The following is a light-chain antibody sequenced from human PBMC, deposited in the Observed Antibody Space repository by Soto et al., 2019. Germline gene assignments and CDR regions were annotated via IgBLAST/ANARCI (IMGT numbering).Light chain of an antibody. CDR2: NSS. V-gene: IGKV3-20*01. J-gene: IGKJ1*01. CDR3: QQYRDLPQT. CDR1: QSVRSNY. Sequence: ETVLTQSPGTLSLSPGETATLSCRASQSVRSNYLAWYQQKPGQAPRLLIYNSSTMATGIPDRFSGSGSATDFTLTISRLEPEEFALYYCQQYRDLPQTFGQGTKV.